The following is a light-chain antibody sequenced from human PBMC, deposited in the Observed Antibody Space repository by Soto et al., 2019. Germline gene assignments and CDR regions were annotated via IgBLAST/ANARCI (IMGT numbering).Light chain of an antibody. Sequence: QSALTQPRSVSGSPGQSVTISCTGTSSDVGGYNYVSWYQHHPGKAPKPMIYDVTKRPSGVRDRFSASKSGNTASLTISGLQAEDEADYYCCSYAGSYTYVFGTGTKLTVL. CDR1: SSDVGGYNY. CDR3: CSYAGSYTYV. CDR2: DVT. V-gene: IGLV2-11*01. J-gene: IGLJ1*01.